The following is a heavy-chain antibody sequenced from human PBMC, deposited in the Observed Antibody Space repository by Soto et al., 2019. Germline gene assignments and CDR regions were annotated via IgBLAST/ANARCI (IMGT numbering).Heavy chain of an antibody. CDR3: ARDVLLSRLGSPGDAFDI. CDR1: GYTFTSYD. Sequence: ASVKVSCKASGYTFTSYDINWVRQATGQGLEWMGIMNPSSGSTSYAQKFQGRVTMTRDTSTSTVYMELSSLRSEDTAVYYCARDVLLSRLGSPGDAFDIWGQGTMVTVSS. D-gene: IGHD1-1*01. CDR2: MNPSSGST. V-gene: IGHV1-8*01. J-gene: IGHJ3*02.